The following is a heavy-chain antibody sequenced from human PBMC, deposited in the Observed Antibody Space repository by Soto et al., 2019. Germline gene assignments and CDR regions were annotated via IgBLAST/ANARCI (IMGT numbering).Heavy chain of an antibody. CDR1: GFTISTYY. CDR2: NYHSGTT. Sequence: SDALSLTCAFSGFTISTYYLICIRQPPGKVLEWIVYNYHSGTTNYNPSLKSLVTISVDTSKNQFSLRLTSVTAADTAIYYCVREAYLGYGHEIEHWGQGTLVSVSS. D-gene: IGHD5-18*01. CDR3: VREAYLGYGHEIEH. V-gene: IGHV4-59*01. J-gene: IGHJ4*02.